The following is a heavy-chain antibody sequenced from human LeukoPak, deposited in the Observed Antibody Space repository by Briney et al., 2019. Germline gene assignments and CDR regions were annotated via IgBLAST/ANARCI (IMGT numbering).Heavy chain of an antibody. Sequence: ASVKVSCKASGYTFTSYGISWVRQAPGQGLEWMGWISAYNGNTNYAQKLQGRVTMTTDTSTSTAYMELRSLRSDDTAVYYCARVRREYYGSGSSQWFDPWGQGTLVTVSS. CDR3: ARVRREYYGSGSSQWFDP. CDR2: ISAYNGNT. D-gene: IGHD3-10*01. J-gene: IGHJ5*02. V-gene: IGHV1-18*01. CDR1: GYTFTSYG.